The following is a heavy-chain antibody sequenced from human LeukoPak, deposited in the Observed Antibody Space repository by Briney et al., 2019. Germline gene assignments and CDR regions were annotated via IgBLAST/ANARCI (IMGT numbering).Heavy chain of an antibody. J-gene: IGHJ4*02. CDR1: GFTFSSYG. CDR2: IWYDGSNK. V-gene: IGHV3-33*01. Sequence: GGSLRLSCAASGFTFSSYGMHWVRQAPGKGLEWVAVIWYDGSNKYYADSVKGRFTISRDNSKNTLYLQMNSLRAEDTAVYYCARETNPYDSSGYIFDYWGQGTLVTVSS. D-gene: IGHD3-22*01. CDR3: ARETNPYDSSGYIFDY.